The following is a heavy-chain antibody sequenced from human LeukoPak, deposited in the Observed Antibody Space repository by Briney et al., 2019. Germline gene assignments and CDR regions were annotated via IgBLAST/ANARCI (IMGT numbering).Heavy chain of an antibody. Sequence: GGSLRLSCAASGFTFSDYWMNWVRQAPGKGLEWVAILKQDGSEILYVDSVKGRFTISRDNAKNSLYLQMNSLRAEDTAVYYCAGGAGWSIYYWGQGTLFTVSS. CDR2: LKQDGSEI. CDR1: GFTFSDYW. D-gene: IGHD2-15*01. CDR3: AGGAGWSIYY. V-gene: IGHV3-7*01. J-gene: IGHJ4*02.